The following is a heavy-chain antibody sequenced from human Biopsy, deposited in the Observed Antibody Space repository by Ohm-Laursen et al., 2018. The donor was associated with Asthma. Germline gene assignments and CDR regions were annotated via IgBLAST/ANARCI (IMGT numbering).Heavy chain of an antibody. CDR1: GDTLTERS. Sequence: ASVKVSCKVSGDTLTERSIHWVRQAPGQGLEWMGWISLNTGDANLAQKFRGWVTMTRDRSISTAYMELNRLRSDDTAVYYCARDALHDNSAYIGDAFDFWGQGTMVTVPS. V-gene: IGHV1-2*04. CDR2: ISLNTGDA. J-gene: IGHJ3*01. CDR3: ARDALHDNSAYIGDAFDF. D-gene: IGHD3-22*01.